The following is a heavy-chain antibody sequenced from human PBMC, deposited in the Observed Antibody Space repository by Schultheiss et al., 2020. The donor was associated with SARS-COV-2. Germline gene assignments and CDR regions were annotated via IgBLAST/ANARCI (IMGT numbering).Heavy chain of an antibody. CDR2: ISGSGGST. CDR1: GFTFSSYG. V-gene: IGHV3-23*01. D-gene: IGHD3-22*01. Sequence: GGSLRLSCAASGFTFSSYGMHWVRQAPGKGLEWVSAISGSGGSTYYADSVKGHVTIFRDNSKNTLYLQMSSLRAEDTAVYYCARDRRKFDLIVDYWGQGTLVTVSS. CDR3: ARDRRKFDLIVDY. J-gene: IGHJ4*02.